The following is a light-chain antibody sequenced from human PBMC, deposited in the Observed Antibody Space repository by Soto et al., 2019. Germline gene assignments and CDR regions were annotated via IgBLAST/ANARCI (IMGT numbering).Light chain of an antibody. CDR2: AAS. CDR1: QSIGNH. CDR3: QQSYSSWT. J-gene: IGKJ1*01. V-gene: IGKV1-39*01. Sequence: DIQMTQSPSTLSASVGDIVTSTCRASQSIGNHLNWYRQKPGKPPDLLIYAASSLHSGVPSRFSGSGSGTDFTLTISSLQPEDFATFYCQQSYSSWTFGQGTKVDIK.